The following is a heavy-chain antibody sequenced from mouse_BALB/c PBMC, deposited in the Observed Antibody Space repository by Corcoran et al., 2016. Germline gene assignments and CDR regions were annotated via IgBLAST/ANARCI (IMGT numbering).Heavy chain of an antibody. J-gene: IGHJ2*01. CDR2: ILPGSGST. Sequence: QVQLQQSGAELMKPGASVKISCKATGYTFSSYWIEWVKQRPGHGLEWIGEILPGSGSTNYNEKFKGKATFTADTSSNTAYMQLSSLTSEDSVVYYCARGTTVVANFDYWGQGTTLTVSS. CDR1: GYTFSSYW. V-gene: IGHV1-9*01. D-gene: IGHD1-1*01. CDR3: ARGTTVVANFDY.